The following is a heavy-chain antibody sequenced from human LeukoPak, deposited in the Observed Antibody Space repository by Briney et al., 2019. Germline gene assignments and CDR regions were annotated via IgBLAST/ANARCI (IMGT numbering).Heavy chain of an antibody. V-gene: IGHV4-61*01. CDR2: IYYNGST. D-gene: IGHD3-22*01. Sequence: SSQTLSLTCTVSGGSISSGSYYWSWIRQPPGKGLEWIGYIYYNGSTNYNPSLKSRVTISIDTSKNQFSLKLNSVTAADTAVYYCARLTYYYDSSGYYPDAFDIWGQGTMVTVSS. CDR1: GGSISSGSYY. CDR3: ARLTYYYDSSGYYPDAFDI. J-gene: IGHJ3*02.